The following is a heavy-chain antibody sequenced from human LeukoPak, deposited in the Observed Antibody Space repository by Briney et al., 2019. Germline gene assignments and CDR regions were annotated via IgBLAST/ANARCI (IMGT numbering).Heavy chain of an antibody. CDR2: IKPDESEK. CDR1: GFTFRSHA. CDR3: AKWGPYDILTGRIN. D-gene: IGHD3-9*01. V-gene: IGHV3-7*03. Sequence: GGSLRLSCVGSGFTFRSHAMSWVRQAPGKGLEWVANIKPDESEKYYVGSVKGRFTISRDNAKNSLYLQMNSLRAEDTAVYYCAKWGPYDILTGRINWGQGTLVTVSS. J-gene: IGHJ4*02.